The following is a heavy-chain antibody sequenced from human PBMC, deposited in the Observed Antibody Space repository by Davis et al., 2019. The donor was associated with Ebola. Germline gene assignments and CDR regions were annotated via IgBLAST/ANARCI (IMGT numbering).Heavy chain of an antibody. D-gene: IGHD3-3*01. V-gene: IGHV1-18*01. CDR2: ISAYNGNT. Sequence: ASVKVSCKASGYTFASYGISWVRQAPGQGLEWMGWISAYNGNTNYAQKLQGRVTMTTDTSTSTAYMELRSLRSDDTAVYYCARSPRIFGVVPMIYWGQGTLVTVSS. CDR3: ARSPRIFGVVPMIY. CDR1: GYTFASYG. J-gene: IGHJ4*02.